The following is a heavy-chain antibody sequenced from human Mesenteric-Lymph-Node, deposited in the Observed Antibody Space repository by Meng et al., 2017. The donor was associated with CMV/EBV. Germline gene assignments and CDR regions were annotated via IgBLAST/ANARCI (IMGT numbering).Heavy chain of an antibody. V-gene: IGHV6-1*01. J-gene: IGHJ4*02. Sequence: SQTLSLTCAISGDSVSSNSAAWNWIRQSPSRGLEWLGRTYYRSKWYNDYAVSVKSRITINPDTSKNQFSLQLNSVTPEDTAVYYCARTYYYDSSGYYGAAYYFDYWGQGTLVTVSS. CDR3: ARTYYYDSSGYYGAAYYFDY. CDR2: TYYRSKWYN. CDR1: GDSVSSNSAA. D-gene: IGHD3-22*01.